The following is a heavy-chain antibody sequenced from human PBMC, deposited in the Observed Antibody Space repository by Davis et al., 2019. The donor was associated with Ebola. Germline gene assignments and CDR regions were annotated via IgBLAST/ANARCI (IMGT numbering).Heavy chain of an antibody. CDR3: ASQTTGYFDY. J-gene: IGHJ4*02. D-gene: IGHD4-17*01. CDR2: ISAYNGNT. CDR1: GYTFTSYG. Sequence: ASVKVSCKASGYTFTSYGISWVRQAPGQGLEWMGWISAYNGNTNYAQKLQGRVTMTTDTSTSTAHMELSSLRSEDTAVYYCASQTTGYFDYWGQGTLVTVSS. V-gene: IGHV1-18*01.